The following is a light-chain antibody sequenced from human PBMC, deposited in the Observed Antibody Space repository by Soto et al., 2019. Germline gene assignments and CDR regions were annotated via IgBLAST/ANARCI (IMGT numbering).Light chain of an antibody. J-gene: IGLJ2*01. CDR2: GNE. CDR1: SSNIGTNL. CDR3: AAWDGSLNGVL. Sequence: QSALTQPPSTSRTPGQRVTISCSGSSSNIGTNLVYWYQLVPGTAPKLLIYGNEERPSGVPGRFSGSKSGTSASLAISGLQSEDEAYYYCAAWDGSLNGVLFGGGTKLTVL. V-gene: IGLV1-44*01.